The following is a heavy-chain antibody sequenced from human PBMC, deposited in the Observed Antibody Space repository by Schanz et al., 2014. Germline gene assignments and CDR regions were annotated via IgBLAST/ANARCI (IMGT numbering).Heavy chain of an antibody. J-gene: IGHJ4*02. CDR1: GLTFTSAW. D-gene: IGHD1-20*01. CDR2: ISGRDGST. V-gene: IGHV3-23*01. CDR3: ANNWNLDY. Sequence: EVQLLESGGGLVKPGGSLRLSCATSGLTFTSAWMSWVRQAPGKGLEWVSAISGRDGSTYYADSVRGRFTISRDNSKNTLYLQMNSLRAEDTAVYYCANNWNLDYWGQGTLXTVSS.